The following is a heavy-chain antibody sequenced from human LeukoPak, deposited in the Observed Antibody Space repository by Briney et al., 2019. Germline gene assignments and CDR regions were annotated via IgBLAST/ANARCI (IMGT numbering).Heavy chain of an antibody. Sequence: PSETLSLTCTVSGGSITSYHYSWIRQPPGKGLKWIGYIYYSGSTNYNPSLKSRVTISVDTSKNQFSLKLSSVTAADTAVYYCARGGSGTYYHYWGQGTLVTVSS. D-gene: IGHD1-26*01. V-gene: IGHV4-59*01. J-gene: IGHJ4*02. CDR2: IYYSGST. CDR3: ARGGSGTYYHY. CDR1: GGSITSYH.